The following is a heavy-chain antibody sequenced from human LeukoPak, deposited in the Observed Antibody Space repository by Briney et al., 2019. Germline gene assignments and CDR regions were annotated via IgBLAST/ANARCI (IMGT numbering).Heavy chain of an antibody. V-gene: IGHV3-9*01. CDR3: AKDSLDRYSSSWYSSPGYFDY. CDR2: ISWNSGSI. J-gene: IGHJ4*02. Sequence: GGSLRLSCAASGFTFDDYAMHWVRQAPGKGLEWVSGISWNSGSIGYADSVKGRFTISRDNAKNSLYLQMNSLRAEDTAVYYCAKDSLDRYSSSWYSSPGYFDYWGQGTLVTVSS. CDR1: GFTFDDYA. D-gene: IGHD6-13*01.